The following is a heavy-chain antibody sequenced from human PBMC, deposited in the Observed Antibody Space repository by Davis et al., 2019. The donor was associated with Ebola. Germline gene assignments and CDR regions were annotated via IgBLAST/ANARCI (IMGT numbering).Heavy chain of an antibody. CDR1: GYSFSNQW. Sequence: PGGSLRLSCKASGYSFSNQWIGWVRQMPGKGLEWMAIIYPGDSSSNYGPSFQGQVTISADNSINTAYLQWSSLKASDTAMYYCAKPEYFASLYWGQGTLVTVSS. CDR2: IYPGDSSS. J-gene: IGHJ4*02. CDR3: AKPEYFASLY. V-gene: IGHV5-51*01. D-gene: IGHD2/OR15-2a*01.